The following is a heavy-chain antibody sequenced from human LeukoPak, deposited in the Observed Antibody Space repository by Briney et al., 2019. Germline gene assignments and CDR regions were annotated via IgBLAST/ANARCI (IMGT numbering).Heavy chain of an antibody. CDR3: ARAVVTARGYYYYMDV. D-gene: IGHD4-23*01. CDR2: ISSSSSYI. J-gene: IGHJ6*03. CDR1: GFTFSSYS. Sequence: PGGSLRLSCAASGFTFSSYSMNWVRQAPGKGLEWVSSISSSSSYIYYADSVKGRFTISRDNAKNSPYLQMNSLRAEDTAVYYCARAVVTARGYYYYMDVWGKGTTVTVSS. V-gene: IGHV3-21*01.